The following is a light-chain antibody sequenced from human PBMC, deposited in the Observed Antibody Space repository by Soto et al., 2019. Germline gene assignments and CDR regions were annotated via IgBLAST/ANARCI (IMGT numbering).Light chain of an antibody. CDR1: QNINNY. J-gene: IGKJ3*01. V-gene: IGKV1-39*01. Sequence: DIQMTQVPSSLSASVGDRVTITCLASQNINNYLNWYQQTPWKAPKLLIYDASNLHSGVTSRFSGRGSGTDFTLTISSLKPEVFAIYYCHKSYPPFTFGPGTKVDL. CDR3: HKSYPPFT. CDR2: DAS.